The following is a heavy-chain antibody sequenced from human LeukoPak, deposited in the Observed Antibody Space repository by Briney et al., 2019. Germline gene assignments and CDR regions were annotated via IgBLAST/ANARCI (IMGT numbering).Heavy chain of an antibody. Sequence: AGGSLRLSCAASGFTFSSHWMHWVRQAPGKGLVWVSRINSDGSSISYADSVKGRFTISRDNAKNTLYLQMNSLRAEDTAVYYCARQKEEEITIFGVVMPYYYYGMDVWGQGTTVTVSS. CDR3: ARQKEEEITIFGVVMPYYYYGMDV. J-gene: IGHJ6*02. CDR1: GFTFSSHW. D-gene: IGHD3-3*01. CDR2: INSDGSSI. V-gene: IGHV3-74*01.